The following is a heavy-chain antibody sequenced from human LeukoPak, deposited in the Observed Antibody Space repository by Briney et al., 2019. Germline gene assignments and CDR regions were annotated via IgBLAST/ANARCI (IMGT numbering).Heavy chain of an antibody. CDR1: GYTLTELS. V-gene: IGHV1-24*01. D-gene: IGHD3-10*01. Sequence: ASVNVSCKVSGYTLTELSMHWVRQAPGKGLEWMGGFDPEDGETIYAQKFQGRVTMTEDTSTDTAYMELSSLRSEDTAVYYCATGYYYGSGSFDYWGQGTLVTVSS. CDR3: ATGYYYGSGSFDY. J-gene: IGHJ4*02. CDR2: FDPEDGET.